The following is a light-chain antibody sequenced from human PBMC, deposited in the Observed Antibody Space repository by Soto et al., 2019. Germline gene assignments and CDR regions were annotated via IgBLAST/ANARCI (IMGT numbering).Light chain of an antibody. Sequence: IVLTQSPDTLSLSPGERATLSCRASQSVSSNYLAWYQQKLGQAPRLLIYDASRRATGIPDRFSGSGSGTDFTLTISRLEPEDFVVYYCQQYGRSPTFGQGTNVHIK. CDR1: QSVSSNY. CDR3: QQYGRSPT. V-gene: IGKV3-20*01. CDR2: DAS. J-gene: IGKJ1*01.